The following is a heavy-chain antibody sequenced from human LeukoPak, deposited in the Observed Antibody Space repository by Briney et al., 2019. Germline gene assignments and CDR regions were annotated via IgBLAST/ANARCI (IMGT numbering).Heavy chain of an antibody. D-gene: IGHD4-17*01. V-gene: IGHV1-46*01. J-gene: IGHJ5*02. Sequence: GASVKVSCKASGYTFTSYYMHWVRQAPGQGLEWMGIINPSGGSTSYAQKFQGRVTMTRDMSTSTVYMELSSLRSEDTAVYYCAREIRVTTAKRRSWFDPWGQGTLVTVSS. CDR3: AREIRVTTAKRRSWFDP. CDR2: INPSGGST. CDR1: GYTFTSYY.